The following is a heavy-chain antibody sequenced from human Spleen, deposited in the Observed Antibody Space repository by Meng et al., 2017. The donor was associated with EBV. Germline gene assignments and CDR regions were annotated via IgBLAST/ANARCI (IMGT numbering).Heavy chain of an antibody. D-gene: IGHD6-19*01. J-gene: IGHJ5*02. CDR2: VHYTGST. CDR3: ARPFPSWQSPRLDPFGA. Sequence: LRRRASGHGQGSPSETLSLTCTVAGDSISSFYYWGWSRQPQGRGLEWIGSVHYTGSTYYSPSLKSRVTVSVDTSKNQFSLRLTSVTAADTAVYYCARPFPSWQSPRLDPFGAWGQGTLVTVSS. V-gene: IGHV4-39*01. CDR1: GDSISSFYY.